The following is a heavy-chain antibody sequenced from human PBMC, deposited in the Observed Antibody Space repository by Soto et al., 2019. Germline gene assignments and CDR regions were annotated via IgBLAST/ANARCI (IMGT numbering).Heavy chain of an antibody. Sequence: ESGGGVVQPGRSLRLSCAASGFTFSSYAMHWVRQAPGKGLEWVAVISYDGSNKYYADSVKGRFTISRDNSKNTLYLQMNSLRAEDTAVYYCATYSNYDGGDFDYWGQGTLVTVSS. CDR2: ISYDGSNK. V-gene: IGHV3-30-3*01. CDR1: GFTFSSYA. J-gene: IGHJ4*02. CDR3: ATYSNYDGGDFDY. D-gene: IGHD4-4*01.